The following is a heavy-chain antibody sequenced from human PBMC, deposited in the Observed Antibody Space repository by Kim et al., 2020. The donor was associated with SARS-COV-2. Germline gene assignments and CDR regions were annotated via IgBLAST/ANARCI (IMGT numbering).Heavy chain of an antibody. CDR3: ARDHPREWELKGAFDI. V-gene: IGHV3-11*04. D-gene: IGHD1-26*01. J-gene: IGHJ3*02. Sequence: SVRGRFTISRDNAKNSLYLQINSPRVEDTAVYSCARDHPREWELKGAFDIWGQGTMVTVSS.